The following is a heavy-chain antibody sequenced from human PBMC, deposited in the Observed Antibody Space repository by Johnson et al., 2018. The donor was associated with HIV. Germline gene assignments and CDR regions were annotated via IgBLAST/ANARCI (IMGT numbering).Heavy chain of an antibody. V-gene: IGHV3-20*04. CDR2: ISWNSGSI. D-gene: IGHD3-10*01. CDR3: ARAPEVRGIDAFDI. CDR1: GFTFSNAW. J-gene: IGHJ3*02. Sequence: VQLVESGGGVVQPGRSLRLSCAASGFTFSNAWMSWVRQAPGKGLEWVSGISWNSGSIGYADSVKGRFTISRDNAKNSLYLQMNTLRAEDTAVYYCARAPEVRGIDAFDIWGQGTMVTVSS.